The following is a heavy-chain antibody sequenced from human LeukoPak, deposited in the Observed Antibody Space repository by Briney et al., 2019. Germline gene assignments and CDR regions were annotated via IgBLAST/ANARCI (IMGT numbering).Heavy chain of an antibody. CDR3: AKLNWCIATCADG. D-gene: IGHD2-8*01. CDR2: ISGSGGST. Sequence: GGSLRLSCAVSGFTFSSYAMSWVRQAPGKGLEWVSAISGSGGSTYYADSVKGRFTISRDNSKNTLSLQMNSLRVEDTGVYYCAKLNWCIATCADGWGQGTLVTVSS. V-gene: IGHV3-23*01. J-gene: IGHJ4*02. CDR1: GFTFSSYA.